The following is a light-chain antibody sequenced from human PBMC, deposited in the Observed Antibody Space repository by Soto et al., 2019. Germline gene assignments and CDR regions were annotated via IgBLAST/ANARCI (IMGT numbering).Light chain of an antibody. CDR3: GSWDSSLNAYV. Sequence: QSVMTQPPSVSAAPGQKVTISCSGSSSNIGGNSVSWYQQLPGTAPKLLIYDDNKRPSGIPDRFSGSKSGTSATLGITGFQTGDEADYYCGSWDSSLNAYVFGTGTKLTVL. V-gene: IGLV1-51*01. CDR2: DDN. J-gene: IGLJ1*01. CDR1: SSNIGGNS.